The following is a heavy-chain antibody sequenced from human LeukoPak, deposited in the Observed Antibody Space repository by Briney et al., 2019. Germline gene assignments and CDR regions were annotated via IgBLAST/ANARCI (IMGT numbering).Heavy chain of an antibody. CDR1: GYSFTTYW. CDR2: IDPSDSET. V-gene: IGHV5-51*01. Sequence: GESLKISCKASGYSFTTYWIGWVRQMPEKGLEWMGIIDPSDSETRYTPTFQGQVTISADKFLTTAYLQWNSLKASDTAMYYCARQTAMGRSGDYWGQGTLVTVSS. CDR3: ARQTAMGRSGDY. D-gene: IGHD5-18*01. J-gene: IGHJ4*02.